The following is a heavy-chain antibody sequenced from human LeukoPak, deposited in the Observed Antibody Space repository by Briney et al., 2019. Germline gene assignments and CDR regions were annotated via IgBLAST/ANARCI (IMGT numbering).Heavy chain of an antibody. J-gene: IGHJ4*02. CDR2: MNPNSGNT. CDR3: ARGLYSSSWYNY. V-gene: IGHV1-8*01. CDR1: GYTFTSYD. D-gene: IGHD6-13*01. Sequence: ASVKVSCKASGYTFTSYDINWVRQATGQGLEWVGWMNPNSGNTGYAQKFQGRVTMTRNTSISTAYMELSSLRSEDTAVYYCARGLYSSSWYNYWGQGTLVTVSS.